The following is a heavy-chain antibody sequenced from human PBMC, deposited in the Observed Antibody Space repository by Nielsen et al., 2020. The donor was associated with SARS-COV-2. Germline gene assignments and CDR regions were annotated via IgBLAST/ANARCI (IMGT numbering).Heavy chain of an antibody. CDR3: AGAATTATSVIGY. Sequence: LSLTCAASGFTFSSYSMNWVRQAPGKGLEWVSYISSGSGTIYYADSVKGRFTISRDNARNSLYLQMNSLRDEDTAVYFCAGAATTATSVIGYWGQGTLVTGLL. CDR1: GFTFSSYS. J-gene: IGHJ4*02. V-gene: IGHV3-48*02. CDR2: ISSGSGTI. D-gene: IGHD4-17*01.